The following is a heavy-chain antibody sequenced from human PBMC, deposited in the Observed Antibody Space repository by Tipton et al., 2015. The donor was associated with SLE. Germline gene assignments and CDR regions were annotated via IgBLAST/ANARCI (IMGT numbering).Heavy chain of an antibody. CDR3: ARGKY. Sequence: GSLRLSCTVSGGSISSYYWSWIRQPPGKGLEWIGYIYYSGSTNYNPSLKSRVTISVDTSKNQFSLKLSSVTAADTAVYYCARGKYWGQGTLVTVSS. CDR2: IYYSGST. J-gene: IGHJ4*02. CDR1: GGSISSYY. V-gene: IGHV4-59*12.